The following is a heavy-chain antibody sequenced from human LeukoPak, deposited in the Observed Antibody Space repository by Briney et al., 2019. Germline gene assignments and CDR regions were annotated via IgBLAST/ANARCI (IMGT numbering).Heavy chain of an antibody. Sequence: GASVKVSCKASGYTFTGYYMHWVRQAPGQGLEWMGWINPNSGNTGYAQKFQGRVTMTRNTSISTAYMELSSLRSEDTAVYHCARIRTTAVAATWWFDPWGQGTLVTVSS. D-gene: IGHD6-19*01. CDR1: GYTFTGYY. V-gene: IGHV1-8*02. CDR3: ARIRTTAVAATWWFDP. J-gene: IGHJ5*02. CDR2: INPNSGNT.